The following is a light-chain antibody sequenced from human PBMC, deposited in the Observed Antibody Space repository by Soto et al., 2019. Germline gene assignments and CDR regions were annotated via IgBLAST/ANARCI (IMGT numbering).Light chain of an antibody. J-gene: IGKJ1*01. Sequence: EIVLTQSPATLSLSPGKISTLSCRASQSVSSYLAWYQQKPGQAPRLLIYDASKRATGIPARFSGSGFGTEYTLTISRIEPEDFAVYYCQQRSKWRTFGQGTKVDIK. CDR1: QSVSSY. CDR2: DAS. V-gene: IGKV3-11*01. CDR3: QQRSKWRT.